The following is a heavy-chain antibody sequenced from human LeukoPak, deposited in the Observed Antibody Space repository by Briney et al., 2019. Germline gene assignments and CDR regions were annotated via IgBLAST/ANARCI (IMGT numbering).Heavy chain of an antibody. CDR2: ISSSSYI. V-gene: IGHV3-21*01. CDR3: ARDYENLTGSKTRFHY. Sequence: GGSLRLSCAASGFTFSSYSMNWVRQAPGKGLEWVSSISSSSYIYYANSVKGRFTISRDNAKNSLYLQMNSLRAEDTAVYYCARDYENLTGSKTRFHYWGQGTLVTVSS. CDR1: GFTFSSYS. J-gene: IGHJ4*02. D-gene: IGHD3-9*01.